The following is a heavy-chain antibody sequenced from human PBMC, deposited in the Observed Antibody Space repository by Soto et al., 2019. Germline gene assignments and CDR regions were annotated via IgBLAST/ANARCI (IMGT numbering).Heavy chain of an antibody. CDR2: ISAYNGNT. CDR1: GYTFTSYG. J-gene: IGHJ4*02. CDR3: ARDLSTVTTEVAY. Sequence: QVQLVQSGAEVKKPGSSVKVSCKASGYTFTSYGISWVRQAPGQGLEWMGWISAYNGNTNYAQKLQGRVTMTTDTSTSTADMELRRLRSDDTAVYYCARDLSTVTTEVAYWGQGTLVTVSS. V-gene: IGHV1-18*01. D-gene: IGHD4-17*01.